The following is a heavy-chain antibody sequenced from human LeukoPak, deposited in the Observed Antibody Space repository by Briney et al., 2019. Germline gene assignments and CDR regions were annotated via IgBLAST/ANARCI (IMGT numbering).Heavy chain of an antibody. Sequence: GGSLRLSCAASGFTFSSYAMHWVRQAPGEGLEWVAVISYDGSNKYYADSVKGRFTISRDNSKNTLYLQMNSLRAEDTAVFYGARDPLGQPTYYFDYWGQGTLVTVSS. CDR3: ARDPLGQPTYYFDY. J-gene: IGHJ4*02. CDR2: ISYDGSNK. CDR1: GFTFSSYA. D-gene: IGHD6-13*01. V-gene: IGHV3-30*04.